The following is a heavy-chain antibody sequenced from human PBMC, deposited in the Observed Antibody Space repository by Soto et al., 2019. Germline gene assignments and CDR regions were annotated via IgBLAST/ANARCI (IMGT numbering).Heavy chain of an antibody. CDR2: IDPSDSYT. CDR1: GYSFTSYW. V-gene: IGHV5-10-1*01. CDR3: ARHGKGLEARPDAFDI. Sequence: PGESLKISCKGSGYSFTSYWISWVRQMPGKGLEWMGRIDPSDSYTNYSPSFQGHVTISADKSISTAYLQWSSLKASDTAMYYCARHGKGLEARPDAFDIWGQGTMVTVSS. D-gene: IGHD6-6*01. J-gene: IGHJ3*02.